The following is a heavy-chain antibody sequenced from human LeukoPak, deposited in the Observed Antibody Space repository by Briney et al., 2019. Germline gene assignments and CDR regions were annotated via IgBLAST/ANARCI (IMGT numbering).Heavy chain of an antibody. Sequence: GESLKISCKGSGYSFTSYWIGWVRQTPGKGLEWMGIIYPGDSDSRYSPSFQGQVTISADKSISTASLQWSSLKASDTAMYYCARYGSSGWPDAFDIWGQGTMFTVSS. CDR1: GYSFTSYW. CDR2: IYPGDSDS. V-gene: IGHV5-51*01. J-gene: IGHJ3*02. D-gene: IGHD6-19*01. CDR3: ARYGSSGWPDAFDI.